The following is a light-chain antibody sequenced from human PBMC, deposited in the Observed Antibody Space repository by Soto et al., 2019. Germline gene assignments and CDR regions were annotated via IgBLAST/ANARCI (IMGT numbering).Light chain of an antibody. CDR2: GNS. J-gene: IGLJ2*01. CDR3: CSYAGSYTLV. Sequence: QSVLTQPPSVSGAPGQGVTISCTGGSSNIGANYDVHWYQQLPGTAPKVLIYGNSNRPSGVPDRFSGSKSGTSASLAITGLQVEDEADYYCCSYAGSYTLVFGGGTKLTVL. V-gene: IGLV1-40*01. CDR1: SSNIGANYD.